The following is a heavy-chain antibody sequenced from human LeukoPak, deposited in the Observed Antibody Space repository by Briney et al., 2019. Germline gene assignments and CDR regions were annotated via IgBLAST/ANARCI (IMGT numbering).Heavy chain of an antibody. Sequence: SETLSLTCTVSGGSISSYYWSWIRQPPGKGLEWIGYIYYSGSTNYKPSLKSRVTISVDTSKNQFSLKLSSVTAADTAVYYCARQLYSSSWYYFDYWGQGTLVAVSS. CDR3: ARQLYSSSWYYFDY. CDR2: IYYSGST. CDR1: GGSISSYY. V-gene: IGHV4-59*01. D-gene: IGHD6-13*01. J-gene: IGHJ4*02.